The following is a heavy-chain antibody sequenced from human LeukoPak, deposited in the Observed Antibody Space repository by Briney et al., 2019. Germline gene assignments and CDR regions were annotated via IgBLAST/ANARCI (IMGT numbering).Heavy chain of an antibody. CDR3: ARAPSSPQQLVLDFDY. V-gene: IGHV3-66*01. CDR2: IYSGGST. J-gene: IGHJ4*02. CDR1: GFTVSSNY. Sequence: GGSLRLSCAASGFTVSSNYMSWVRQAPGKGLEWVSVIYSGGSTYYADSVKGRFTISRDNSKNTLYLQMNSLRAEDTAVYYCARAPSSPQQLVLDFDYWGQGTLVTVSS. D-gene: IGHD6-13*01.